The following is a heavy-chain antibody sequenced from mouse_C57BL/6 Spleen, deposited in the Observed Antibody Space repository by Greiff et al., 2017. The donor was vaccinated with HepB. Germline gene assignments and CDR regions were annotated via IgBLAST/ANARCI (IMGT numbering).Heavy chain of an antibody. V-gene: IGHV1-81*01. J-gene: IGHJ3*01. CDR3: AGSSTKGWFAY. D-gene: IGHD2-1*01. CDR1: GYTFTSYG. CDR2: IYPRSGNT. Sequence: VKVVESGAELARPGASVKLSCKASGYTFTSYGISWVKQRTGQGLEWIGEIYPRSGNTYYNEKFKGKATLTADKSSSTAYMELRSLTSEDSAVYFCAGSSTKGWFAYWGQGTLVTVSA.